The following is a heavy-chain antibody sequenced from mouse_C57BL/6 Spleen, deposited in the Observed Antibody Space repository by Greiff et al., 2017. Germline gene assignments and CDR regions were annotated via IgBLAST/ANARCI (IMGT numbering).Heavy chain of an antibody. CDR3: ARSCGYDGVWFAY. CDR1: GYSFTGYY. D-gene: IGHD2-2*01. V-gene: IGHV1-42*01. CDR2: INPSTGGT. Sequence: VQLQQSGPELVKPGASVKLSCKASGYSFTGYYMNWVKQSPEKSLEWIGEINPSTGGTTYNQKFKAKATLTVDKSSSTAYMQLKSLTSEDSAVYYCARSCGYDGVWFAYWGQGTLVTVSA. J-gene: IGHJ3*01.